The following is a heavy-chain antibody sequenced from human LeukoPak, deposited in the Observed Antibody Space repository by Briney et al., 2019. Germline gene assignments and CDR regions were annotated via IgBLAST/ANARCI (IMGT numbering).Heavy chain of an antibody. Sequence: GASVKVSRKDSGYTFTGYYMHWVRQAPGQGLEWMGWINPNSGGTNYAQKFQGRVTMTRDTSISTAYMELSRLRSDDTAVYYCARDSTSWVGESKNWFDPWGQGTLVTVSS. D-gene: IGHD3-10*01. CDR1: GYTFTGYY. CDR3: ARDSTSWVGESKNWFDP. J-gene: IGHJ5*02. V-gene: IGHV1-2*02. CDR2: INPNSGGT.